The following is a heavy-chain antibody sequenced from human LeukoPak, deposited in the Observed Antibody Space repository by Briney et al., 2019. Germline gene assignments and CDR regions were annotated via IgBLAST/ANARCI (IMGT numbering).Heavy chain of an antibody. J-gene: IGHJ4*02. CDR1: GFTFSNAW. CDR3: TRGAGYSSGWYHFDY. CDR2: IKSKTDGGTT. D-gene: IGHD6-19*01. Sequence: GGSLRLSCAASGFTFSNAWMSWVRQAPGKGLEWVGRIKSKTDGGTTGYAAPVKGRFTIPRDDSKNTLYLQMNSLKTEDTAVYYCTRGAGYSSGWYHFDYWGQGSLVTVSS. V-gene: IGHV3-15*01.